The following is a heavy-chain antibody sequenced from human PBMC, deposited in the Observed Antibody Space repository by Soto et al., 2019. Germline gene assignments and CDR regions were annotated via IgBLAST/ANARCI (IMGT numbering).Heavy chain of an antibody. J-gene: IGHJ4*02. CDR2: IWYDGSNK. D-gene: IGHD6-19*01. Sequence: GGSLKLSSAASGFTFSSSGMHWVRQAPGKGLEWVALIWYDGSNKYYADSVKGRFTISRDNSKNTLYLQMNSLRAEDTAVYYCARTDSSGWYGGIDYWGQGTLVTVSS. V-gene: IGHV3-33*01. CDR3: ARTDSSGWYGGIDY. CDR1: GFTFSSSG.